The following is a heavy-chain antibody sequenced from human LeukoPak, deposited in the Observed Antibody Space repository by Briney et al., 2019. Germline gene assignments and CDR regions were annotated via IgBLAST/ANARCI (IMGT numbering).Heavy chain of an antibody. V-gene: IGHV4-39*01. CDR1: GGSITSSNYY. CDR2: FYYSGST. Sequence: SETLSLTCTVSGGSITSSNYYWGWIRQPPGKGLEWIVSFYYSGSTNYNPSLKSRVTISVDTSKNQFSLKLSSVTAADTAVYYCVYYYGSGSVEYWGQGTLVTVSS. D-gene: IGHD3-10*01. J-gene: IGHJ4*02. CDR3: VYYYGSGSVEY.